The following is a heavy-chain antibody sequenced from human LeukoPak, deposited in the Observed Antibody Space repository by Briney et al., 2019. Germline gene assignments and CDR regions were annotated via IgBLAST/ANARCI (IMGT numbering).Heavy chain of an antibody. CDR3: ARSRSGSYCDY. J-gene: IGHJ4*02. D-gene: IGHD1-26*01. V-gene: IGHV3-7*01. Sequence: GGSLRLSCAASGFTFSSYAMSWVRQAPGKGLEWVANIKQDGSEKYYVDSVKGRFTISRDNAKNSLYLQMNSLRAEDTAVYYCARSRSGSYCDYWGQGTLVTVSS. CDR2: IKQDGSEK. CDR1: GFTFSSYA.